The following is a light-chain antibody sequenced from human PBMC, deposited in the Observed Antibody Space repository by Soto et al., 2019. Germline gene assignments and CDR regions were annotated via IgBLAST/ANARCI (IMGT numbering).Light chain of an antibody. CDR2: TGS. J-gene: IGKJ1*01. Sequence: DIPMTQSPSSVSASVGDRVTITCRASQAIDSWLAWYQQKPGEAPKLLIFTGSLLHSGVPPRFSGSGSGTDFTLTISSLQLEDFATYYCQQTLSFPPTFGQGTKV. V-gene: IGKV1-12*01. CDR3: QQTLSFPPT. CDR1: QAIDSW.